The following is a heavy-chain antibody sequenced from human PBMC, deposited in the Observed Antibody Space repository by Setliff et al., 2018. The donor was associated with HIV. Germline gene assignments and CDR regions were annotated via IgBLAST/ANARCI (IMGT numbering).Heavy chain of an antibody. V-gene: IGHV3-74*01. CDR2: INSDGSSI. D-gene: IGHD5-18*01. Sequence: GGSLRLSCEASGFTFSGCWMHWVRQAPGKELVWVSRINSDGSSISYADSVKGRFTISRDNAKNTVYLQMNSLRGEDTAVYYCARGDFGYSYGPNDYWGQGTLVTVSS. CDR3: ARGDFGYSYGPNDY. J-gene: IGHJ4*02. CDR1: GFTFSGCW.